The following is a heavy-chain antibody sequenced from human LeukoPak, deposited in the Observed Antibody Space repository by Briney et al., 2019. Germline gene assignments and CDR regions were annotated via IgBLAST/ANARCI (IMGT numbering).Heavy chain of an antibody. CDR3: ARALGVNRSFDY. Sequence: SETLSLTCAVSGGSISSSNWWGWVRQPPGKGLEWIGEIYRTGSSNYNPSLKSRVTISVDNSKDQFSLKVNSVTAADTAVYFCARALGVNRSFDYWGQGTLVTVSS. CDR1: GGSISSSNW. V-gene: IGHV4-4*02. J-gene: IGHJ4*02. CDR2: IYRTGSS. D-gene: IGHD3-22*01.